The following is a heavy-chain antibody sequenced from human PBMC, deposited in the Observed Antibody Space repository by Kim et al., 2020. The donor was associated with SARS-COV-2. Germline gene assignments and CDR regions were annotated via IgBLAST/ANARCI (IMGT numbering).Heavy chain of an antibody. J-gene: IGHJ4*02. CDR1: GGSFSGYY. CDR2: INHSGST. V-gene: IGHV4-34*01. Sequence: SETLSLTCAVYGGSFSGYYWSWIRQPPGKGLEWIGEINHSGSTNYNPSLKSRVTISVDTSKNQFSLKLSSVTAADTAVYYCASTWPPPPVDYWGQGTRVT. CDR3: ASTWPPPPVDY.